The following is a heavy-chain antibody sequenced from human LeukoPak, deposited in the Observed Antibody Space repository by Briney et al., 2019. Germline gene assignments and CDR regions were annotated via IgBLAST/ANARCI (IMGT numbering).Heavy chain of an antibody. V-gene: IGHV4-59*12. CDR1: GGSISSYY. J-gene: IGHJ6*02. Sequence: SETLSLTCTVSGGSISSYYWSWIRQPPGKGLEWIGYIYYSGSTNYNPSLKSRVTISVDTFKNQFSLKLSSVTAADTAVYYCARDRAGGMDVWGQGTTVTVSS. CDR3: ARDRAGGMDV. CDR2: IYYSGST.